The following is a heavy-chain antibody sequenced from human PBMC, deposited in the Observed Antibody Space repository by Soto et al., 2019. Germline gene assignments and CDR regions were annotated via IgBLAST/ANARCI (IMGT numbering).Heavy chain of an antibody. V-gene: IGHV1-18*01. D-gene: IGHD3-16*01. CDR2: INTYNGNT. Sequence: QVQLVQSRAEVKNPGASVKVSCKASGYSYTIYGIAWARQAPGQGLEWMGWINTYNGNTNYAQNHQGRVALTTDTSTSTAYMELTSLRSNDTAIYYCAMVDVYVTPSPQDVWGQGTTVIVSS. CDR3: AMVDVYVTPSPQDV. J-gene: IGHJ6*02. CDR1: GYSYTIYG.